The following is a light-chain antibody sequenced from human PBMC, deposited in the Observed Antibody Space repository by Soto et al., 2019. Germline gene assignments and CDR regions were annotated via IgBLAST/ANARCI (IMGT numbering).Light chain of an antibody. J-gene: IGKJ1*01. Sequence: EIVLTQSPGTLSLSPGERATLSWRSSQSVRSSYLAWYQQKPGQAPRLLTYGASSRPTGLPDRFSGSGSGTAFTLTISRLEPEDFAVYYCQQYGSSPRTFGQGTKVDI. V-gene: IGKV3-20*01. CDR1: QSVRSSY. CDR3: QQYGSSPRT. CDR2: GAS.